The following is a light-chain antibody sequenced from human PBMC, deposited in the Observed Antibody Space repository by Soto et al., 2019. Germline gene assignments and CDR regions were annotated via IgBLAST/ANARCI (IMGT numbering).Light chain of an antibody. Sequence: EIVLTQSPATLSLSPGERATLSCRASQSVSSYLAWYQQKPGQAPRLLIYDASNRATGIPARFSGSGSGTYFTLTISSLEAEDFAVYYCQQRSNSLTFGQGTKLEIK. J-gene: IGKJ2*01. CDR3: QQRSNSLT. V-gene: IGKV3-11*01. CDR1: QSVSSY. CDR2: DAS.